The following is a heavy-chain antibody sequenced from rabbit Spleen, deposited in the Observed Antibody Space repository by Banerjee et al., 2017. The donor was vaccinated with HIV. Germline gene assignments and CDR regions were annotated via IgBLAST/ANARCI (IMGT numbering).Heavy chain of an antibody. CDR1: GFSFSSSYY. D-gene: IGHD8-1*01. CDR2: IYGGDGST. J-gene: IGHJ4*01. CDR3: ASRYAGSSYYHL. V-gene: IGHV1S40*01. Sequence: QSLEESGGDLVKPGASLTLTCTASGFSFSSSYYMCWVRQAPGKGPEWIACIYGGDGSTDYASWAKGRFTISKTSSTTVTLQMTSLTAADTATYFCASRYAGSSYYHLWGPGTLVTVS.